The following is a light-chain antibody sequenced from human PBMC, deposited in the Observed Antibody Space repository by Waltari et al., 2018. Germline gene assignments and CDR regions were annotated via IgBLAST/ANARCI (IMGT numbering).Light chain of an antibody. J-gene: IGKJ1*01. CDR2: GAS. Sequence: EIVLTQSPGTLSLSPGERATLSCRASQSVSRALAWYQQNPGQAPRLLIYGASNRANGIPDSFSGSGSGTDFSLIISRLEPEDFAVYYCQHYVSLPVTFGQGTKVEIK. CDR1: QSVSRA. V-gene: IGKV3-20*01. CDR3: QHYVSLPVT.